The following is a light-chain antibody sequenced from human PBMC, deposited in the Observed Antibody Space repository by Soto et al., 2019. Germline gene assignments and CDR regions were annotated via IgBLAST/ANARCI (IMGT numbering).Light chain of an antibody. CDR3: QSYDNSNQV. V-gene: IGLV6-57*03. J-gene: IGLJ3*02. CDR1: SGRIASNY. Sequence: FMLTQPHSVSESPGKTVTISCTRSSGRIASNYVQWYQQRPGSAPTTVIYEDNQRPSGVPDRFSGSIDSSSNSASLTISGLKTEDEADYYCQSYDNSNQVFGGGTKLTVL. CDR2: EDN.